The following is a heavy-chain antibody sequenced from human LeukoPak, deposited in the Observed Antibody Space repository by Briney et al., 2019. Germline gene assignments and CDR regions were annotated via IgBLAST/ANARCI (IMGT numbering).Heavy chain of an antibody. CDR3: ARDLTRVFIAVAEDAFDI. CDR2: ISAYNGNT. D-gene: IGHD6-19*01. V-gene: IGHV1-18*01. J-gene: IGHJ3*02. CDR1: GYTFTSYG. Sequence: GASVKVSCKASGYTFTSYGISWVRQAPGQGLEWMGWISAYNGNTNYAQKLQGRVTMTTDTSTSTAYMELRSLRSDDTAVYYCARDLTRVFIAVAEDAFDIWGQGTMVTVSS.